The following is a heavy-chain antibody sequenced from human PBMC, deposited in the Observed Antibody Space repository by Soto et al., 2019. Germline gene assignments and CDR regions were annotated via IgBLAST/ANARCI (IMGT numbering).Heavy chain of an antibody. CDR1: GYSFTSLD. V-gene: IGHV1-8*01. CDR3: ARGVSAGVDY. CDR2: MQPSTGRT. D-gene: IGHD3-10*01. Sequence: QVQLVQAGAEVMEPGASVKFSCKASGYSFTSLDINRVRQTAGQGLEWMGWMQPSTGRTGYAQKFQGRVTMTRDTSIHTAYMELTALTSEDAAFYSGARGVSAGVDYWGQGTLVTFSS. J-gene: IGHJ4*02.